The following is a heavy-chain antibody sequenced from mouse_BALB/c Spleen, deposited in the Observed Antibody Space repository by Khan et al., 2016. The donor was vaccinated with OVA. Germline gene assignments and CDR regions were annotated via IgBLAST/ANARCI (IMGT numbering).Heavy chain of an antibody. D-gene: IGHD1-1*01. CDR1: GYTFTSYW. J-gene: IGHJ4*01. Sequence: DLVKPGASVKLSCKASGYTFTSYWIYWIKQRPGQGLEWIGRIGPGSGSTSYNEMFTGKATLTVDTTSSTAYIQLSSLSSEDSAVYFCARSNYYGSSLYAMGYWGQGTSVTVSS. CDR3: ARSNYYGSSLYAMGY. V-gene: IGHV1S41*01. CDR2: IGPGSGST.